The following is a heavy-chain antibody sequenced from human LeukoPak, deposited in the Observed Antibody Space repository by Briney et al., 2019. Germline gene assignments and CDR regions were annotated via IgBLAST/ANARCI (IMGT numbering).Heavy chain of an antibody. V-gene: IGHV1-46*01. Sequence: ASVKVSCKASGYTFTSYYMHWLRQAPGQGLEWMGIINPSGGSTSYAQKFQGRVTMTRDTSTSTVYMELSSLRSEDTAVYYCARGGVATTNYYYGMDVWGQGTTVTVSS. CDR1: GYTFTSYY. D-gene: IGHD5-12*01. CDR2: INPSGGST. CDR3: ARGGVATTNYYYGMDV. J-gene: IGHJ6*02.